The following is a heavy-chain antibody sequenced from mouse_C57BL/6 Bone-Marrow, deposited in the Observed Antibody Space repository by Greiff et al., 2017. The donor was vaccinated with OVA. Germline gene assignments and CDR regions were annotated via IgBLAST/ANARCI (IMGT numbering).Heavy chain of an antibody. D-gene: IGHD2-4*01. Sequence: VQLQQSGAELVKPGASVKISCKASGYAFSRYWMNWVKQRPGKGLEWIGQIYPGDGDTNYNGKFKGKATLTADKSSSTAYMQLSSLTSEDSAVYFCARRGLRRLFDYWGQGTTLTVSS. CDR2: IYPGDGDT. V-gene: IGHV1-80*01. CDR3: ARRGLRRLFDY. J-gene: IGHJ2*01. CDR1: GYAFSRYW.